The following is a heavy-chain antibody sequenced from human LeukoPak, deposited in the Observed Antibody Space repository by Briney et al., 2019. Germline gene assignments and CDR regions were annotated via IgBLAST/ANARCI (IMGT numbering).Heavy chain of an antibody. CDR1: GGTFSSYA. Sequence: GASVKVSCKASGGTFSSYAISWVRQAPGQGLEWMGIINPSGGSTSYAQKFQGRVTMTRDTSTSTVYMELSSLRSEDTAVYYCARDRTPYSGSYRNNAFDIWGQGTMVTVSS. V-gene: IGHV1-46*01. CDR2: INPSGGST. CDR3: ARDRTPYSGSYRNNAFDI. D-gene: IGHD1-26*01. J-gene: IGHJ3*02.